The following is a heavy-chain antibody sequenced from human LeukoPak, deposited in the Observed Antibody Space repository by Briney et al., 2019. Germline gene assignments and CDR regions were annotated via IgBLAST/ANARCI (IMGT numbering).Heavy chain of an antibody. CDR1: GYTFTGYY. CDR2: INPNSGGT. CDR3: AKPVPGSGWSFDY. V-gene: IGHV1-2*02. Sequence: ASVKLSCKASGYTFTGYYIHWVRQAPGQGLEWMGWINPNSGGTNYAQKFQGRVTMTRDTSISTAYMELSRLRSDDTAVYYCAKPVPGSGWSFDYWGQGTLVTVSS. D-gene: IGHD6-19*01. J-gene: IGHJ4*02.